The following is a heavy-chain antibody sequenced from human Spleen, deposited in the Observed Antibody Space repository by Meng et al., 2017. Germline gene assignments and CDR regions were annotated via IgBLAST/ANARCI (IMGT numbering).Heavy chain of an antibody. CDR1: GGSINTYY. J-gene: IGHJ5*02. V-gene: IGHV4-59*01. CDR2: ISYSGSV. Sequence: SETLSLTCTVSGGSINTYYWSWIRKSPGKGLEWIGYISYSGSVTYNPPLKSRVTISADASKNQVSLQLRSVTAADTAVYYCARALDGFWSGYYYTPWGQGALVTVSS. CDR3: ARALDGFWSGYYYTP. D-gene: IGHD3-3*01.